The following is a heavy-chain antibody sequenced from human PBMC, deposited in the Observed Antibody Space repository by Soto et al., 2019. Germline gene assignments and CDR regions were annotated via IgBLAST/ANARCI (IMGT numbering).Heavy chain of an antibody. D-gene: IGHD1-26*01. CDR2: IVVGSGNT. CDR1: GFTFTSSA. V-gene: IGHV1-58*01. Sequence: QMQLVQSGPEVKKPGTSVKVSCKASGFTFTSSAVQWVRQARGQRLEWIGWIVVGSGNTNYAQKFQERVTITRDMSTSTADMELSSLRSEDTAVYYCAAMISGSYTHYFDYWGQGTLVTGSS. J-gene: IGHJ4*02. CDR3: AAMISGSYTHYFDY.